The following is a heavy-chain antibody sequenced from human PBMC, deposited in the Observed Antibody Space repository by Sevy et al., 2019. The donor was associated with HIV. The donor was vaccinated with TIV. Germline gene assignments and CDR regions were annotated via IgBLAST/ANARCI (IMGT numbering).Heavy chain of an antibody. CDR1: GFTFSDHY. CDR3: ATHAGIAAAGRVFDY. Sequence: GESLKISCAASGFTFSDHYMELVRQAPGEGLEWGGRIRNKAESYTKEYAASVKGQLTISRDDSKNSLYLRMNSLKTEDMAVYYCATHAGIAAAGRVFDYWGQGTLVTVSS. J-gene: IGHJ4*02. V-gene: IGHV3-72*01. D-gene: IGHD6-13*01. CDR2: IRNKAESYTK.